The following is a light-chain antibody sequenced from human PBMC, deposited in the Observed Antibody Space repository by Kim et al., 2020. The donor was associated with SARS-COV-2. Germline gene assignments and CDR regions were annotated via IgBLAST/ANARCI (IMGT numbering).Light chain of an antibody. J-gene: IGLJ1*01. CDR1: SSDVGGYNF. CDR3: SSYAGTNNFYV. CDR2: DVN. Sequence: SVTISCTGTSSDVGGYNFVSWHQQHPGKAPKLIIYDVNKGPSGVSNRVSGSKSGNTASLTVSGLQAEDEADYYCSSYAGTNNFYVFGTGTKVTVL. V-gene: IGLV2-8*01.